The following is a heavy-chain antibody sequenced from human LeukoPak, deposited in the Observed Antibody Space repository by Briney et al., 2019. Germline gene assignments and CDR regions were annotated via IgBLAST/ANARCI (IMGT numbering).Heavy chain of an antibody. Sequence: GGSLRLSCAASGFTFEDYAMHWVRQAPGKGLEGVSGISWNSGSIGYADSVKGRFTISRDNAKNSLYLQMNSLRAEDTALYYCAKDILDGGYCSSTSCQEEHYYGMDVWGQGTTVTVSS. CDR1: GFTFEDYA. J-gene: IGHJ6*02. V-gene: IGHV3-9*01. CDR2: ISWNSGSI. CDR3: AKDILDGGYCSSTSCQEEHYYGMDV. D-gene: IGHD2-2*01.